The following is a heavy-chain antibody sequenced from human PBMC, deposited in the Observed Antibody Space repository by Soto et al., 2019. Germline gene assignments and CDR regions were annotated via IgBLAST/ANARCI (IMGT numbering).Heavy chain of an antibody. V-gene: IGHV4-4*07. J-gene: IGHJ6*02. Sequence: PSETLSLTCSVSGGSISSYYWSWIRQPAGKGLEWIGRIYTSGSTNYNPSLKSRVTMSVDTSKNQFSLKLSSVTAADTAVYYCARDDFWSGYPSSTDYGMDAWGQGTKVTV. CDR3: ARDDFWSGYPSSTDYGMDA. CDR2: IYTSGST. D-gene: IGHD3-3*01. CDR1: GGSISSYY.